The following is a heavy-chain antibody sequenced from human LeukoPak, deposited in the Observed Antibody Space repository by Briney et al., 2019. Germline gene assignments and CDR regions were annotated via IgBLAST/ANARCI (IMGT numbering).Heavy chain of an antibody. CDR2: IIPIFGTA. V-gene: IGHV1-69*13. CDR3: AKVGDDWGYYYGMDV. Sequence: SVKVSCKASGGTFSSYAISWVRQAPGQGLEWMGGIIPIFGTANYAQKFQGRVTITADESTGTAYMELSSLRSEDTAVYYCAKVGDDWGYYYGMDVWGQGTTVTVSS. J-gene: IGHJ6*02. D-gene: IGHD3-16*01. CDR1: GGTFSSYA.